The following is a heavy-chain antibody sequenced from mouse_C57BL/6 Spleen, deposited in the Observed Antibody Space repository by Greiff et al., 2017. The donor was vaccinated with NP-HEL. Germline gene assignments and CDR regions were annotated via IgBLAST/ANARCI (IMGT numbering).Heavy chain of an antibody. CDR2: IWSGGST. CDR1: GFSFTSYG. J-gene: IGHJ1*03. Sequence: QVQLKQSGPGLVQPSQSLSITCTVSGFSFTSYGVHWVRQSPGKGLEWLGVIWSGGSTDYNDAFISSLSISKDNSTSQVFFKMNSLQADDTAIYYCARLPGDYDGSKGYFDVWGTGTTVTVSS. V-gene: IGHV2-2*01. D-gene: IGHD1-1*01. CDR3: ARLPGDYDGSKGYFDV.